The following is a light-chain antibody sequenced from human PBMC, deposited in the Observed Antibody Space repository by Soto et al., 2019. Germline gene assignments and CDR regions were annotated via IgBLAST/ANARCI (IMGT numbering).Light chain of an antibody. J-gene: IGKJ4*01. V-gene: IGKV1-12*01. CDR2: SAT. CDR1: QDIRSR. CDR3: QLANILPPV. Sequence: IEMTQSPSSVSASVGDRVSITCRASQDIRSRLAWYQHKPGKAPNLLIYSATTLQSGVPYRFSGSGSGTYFTLTISSLQPEDFATYYCQLANILPPVFGGGTRVEI.